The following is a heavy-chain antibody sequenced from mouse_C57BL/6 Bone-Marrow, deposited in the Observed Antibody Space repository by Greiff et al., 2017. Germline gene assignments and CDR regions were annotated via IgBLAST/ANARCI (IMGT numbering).Heavy chain of an antibody. CDR3: ARAFDGYYEAMDY. J-gene: IGHJ4*01. D-gene: IGHD2-3*01. CDR2: IYPRSGNT. V-gene: IGHV1-81*01. CDR1: GYTFTSYG. Sequence: QVQLQQSGAELARPGASVKLSCKASGYTFTSYGISWVKQRTGQGLEWIGEIYPRSGNTYYNEKFKGKATLTADKSSSTAYMELRSLTSEDSSVYFCARAFDGYYEAMDYWGQGTSVTVSS.